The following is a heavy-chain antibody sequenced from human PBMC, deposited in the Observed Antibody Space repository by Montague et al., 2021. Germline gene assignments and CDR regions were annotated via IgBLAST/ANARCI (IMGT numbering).Heavy chain of an antibody. J-gene: IGHJ3*01. CDR3: AKGYSGVGIYAFDV. CDR2: LGNSRDSLTS. V-gene: IGHV3-72*01. Sequence: SLRLSCAGSGFIFSDYYLDWVRQAPGRGLEWVSRLGNSRDSLTSAYAASGRGRIIIARDDSTESLQLHMKSLKTEDTARYSCAKGYSGVGIYAFDVWGRGTMVTVSS. D-gene: IGHD5-12*01. CDR1: GFIFSDYY.